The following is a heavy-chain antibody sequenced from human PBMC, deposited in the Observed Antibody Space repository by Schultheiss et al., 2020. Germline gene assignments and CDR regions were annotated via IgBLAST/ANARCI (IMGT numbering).Heavy chain of an antibody. CDR1: GGSISSYY. J-gene: IGHJ4*02. V-gene: IGHV4-59*12. CDR2: IYYSGST. D-gene: IGHD3-3*01. Sequence: SETLSLTCTVSGGSISSYYWSWIRQPPGKGLEWIGYIYYSGSTYYNPSLKSRVTISVDTSKNQFSLKLSSVTAADTAVYYCARSPCGYYIDYWGQGTLVTVSS. CDR3: ARSPCGYYIDY.